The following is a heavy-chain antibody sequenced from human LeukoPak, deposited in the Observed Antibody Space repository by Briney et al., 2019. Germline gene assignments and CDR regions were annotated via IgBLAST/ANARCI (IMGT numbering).Heavy chain of an antibody. D-gene: IGHD3-9*01. CDR3: AKDGGEYYDILTGYYPRLYYMDV. CDR2: ISSSGSTI. Sequence: NAGESLRLSCAASGCTFSDYYMSWIRQAPGKGLEWISYISSSGSTIYNADSVKGRFTISRDNAKNSLYLQMNSLRAEDTAVYYCAKDGGEYYDILTGYYPRLYYMDVWGKGTTVTISS. V-gene: IGHV3-11*01. J-gene: IGHJ6*03. CDR1: GCTFSDYY.